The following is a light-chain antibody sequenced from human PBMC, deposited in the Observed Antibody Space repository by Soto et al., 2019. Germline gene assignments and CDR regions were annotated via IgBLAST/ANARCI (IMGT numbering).Light chain of an antibody. V-gene: IGKV1-39*01. CDR1: QSISTY. J-gene: IGKJ5*01. Sequence: DIQMTQSPSSLSASVGARVTITCRSIQSISTYLNWYQQPPRQAPKILIYAASTLQSGVPSRFSGSGSGTDFTLTISSLLPEDFATYVCKQSYSDPITLGQGTRLEIK. CDR2: AAS. CDR3: KQSYSDPIT.